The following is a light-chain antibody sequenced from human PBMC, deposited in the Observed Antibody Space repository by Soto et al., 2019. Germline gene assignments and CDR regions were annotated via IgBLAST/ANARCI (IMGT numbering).Light chain of an antibody. J-gene: IGKJ5*01. Sequence: DIQLTQSPSFLSASVGDRVTISCRASQGIRSYLAWYQQTPGKAPKLLIYASSTLQSGVPSRCSGSGSGTEFTLTIGSLQPEDFATYYCQQLNTFPVTFGQGTRLDI. CDR3: QQLNTFPVT. V-gene: IGKV1-9*01. CDR1: QGIRSY. CDR2: ASS.